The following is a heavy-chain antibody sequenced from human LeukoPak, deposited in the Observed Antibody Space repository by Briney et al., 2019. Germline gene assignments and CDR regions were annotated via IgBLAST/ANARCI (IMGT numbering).Heavy chain of an antibody. CDR1: GFTLSSYA. D-gene: IGHD3-22*01. Sequence: GGSLRLSCAASGFTLSSYAMSWVRQAPGKGLEWVAVISYDGSNKYYADSVKGRFTISRDNSKNTLYLQMNSLRAEDTAVYYCAKSPLDYDSSGDWGQGTMVTVSS. V-gene: IGHV3-30*18. CDR3: AKSPLDYDSSGD. CDR2: ISYDGSNK. J-gene: IGHJ3*01.